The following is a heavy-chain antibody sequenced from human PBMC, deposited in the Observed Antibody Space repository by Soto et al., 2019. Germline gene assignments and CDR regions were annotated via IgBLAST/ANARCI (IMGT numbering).Heavy chain of an antibody. CDR1: VFTFDDYA. V-gene: IGHV3-9*01. D-gene: IGHD6-13*01. J-gene: IGHJ4*02. CDR2: ISWNSFSI. CDR3: VKVSEIGAAAGYFDY. Sequence: EVQLVESGGGLVQPGRSLRLSCAASVFTFDDYAMHWVRQAPGKGLEWVSGISWNSFSIGYADSVKGRFTISRDNAKISLYLQMNSLRPEDTALYYCVKVSEIGAAAGYFDYWGRGTLVTVSS.